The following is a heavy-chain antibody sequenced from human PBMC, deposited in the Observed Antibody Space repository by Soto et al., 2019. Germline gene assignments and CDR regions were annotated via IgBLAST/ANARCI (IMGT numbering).Heavy chain of an antibody. V-gene: IGHV3-23*01. Sequence: EVQLSESVGDLRQQGGSLCRSCAASGVTFTNYAMTWVRHTPRKGLEMVSGVSDRAGVKYDADSGQGRFTVSRANSKNILYLQMDNPGDGATALYYCAREVGAPSGWLDTWGQRPQFTVAS. D-gene: IGHD1-26*01. CDR3: AREVGAPSGWLDT. J-gene: IGHJ5*02. CDR2: VSDRAGVK. CDR1: GVTFTNYA.